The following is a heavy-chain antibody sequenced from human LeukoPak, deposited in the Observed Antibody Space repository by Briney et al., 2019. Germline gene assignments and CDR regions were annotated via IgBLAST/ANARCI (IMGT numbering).Heavy chain of an antibody. CDR2: ISGSGGST. Sequence: GGSLRLSCVASGITSSSYSMNWVRQAPGKGLEWVSAISGSGGSTYYADSVKGRFTISRDNSKNTLSLQMNSLRAEDTALYYCAKLKAVVGATAPSDAWGQGTLVTVSS. CDR3: AKLKAVVGATAPSDA. J-gene: IGHJ5*02. D-gene: IGHD1-26*01. V-gene: IGHV3-23*01. CDR1: GITSSSYS.